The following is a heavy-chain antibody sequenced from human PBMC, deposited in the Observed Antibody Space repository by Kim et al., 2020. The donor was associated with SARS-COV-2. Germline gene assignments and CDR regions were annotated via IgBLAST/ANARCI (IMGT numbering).Heavy chain of an antibody. D-gene: IGHD3-16*01. Sequence: GGSLRLSCEGSGFDFDSFAITWVRQAPGKGLEWVSRITARDIVMYYVDSIKGRFTTTRDNSKAYLHMRGLRGDDTAIYYCAKGLEPHAYWVAFDVWGQGT. CDR2: ITARDIVM. CDR1: GFDFDSFA. CDR3: AKGLEPHAYWVAFDV. J-gene: IGHJ3*01. V-gene: IGHV3-23*01.